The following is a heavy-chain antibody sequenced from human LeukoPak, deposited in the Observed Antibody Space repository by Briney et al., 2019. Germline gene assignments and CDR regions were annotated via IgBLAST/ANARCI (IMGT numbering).Heavy chain of an antibody. CDR2: IIPIFGTA. Sequence: GASVKVSCKASGCTFSSYPISWVRQARGQGLEWMGGIIPIFGTANYAQKFQGRVTITTDGSTSTAYMELSSLRSEDAAEYYCARVGRGYSYGYFDYWGQGTLVTVSS. V-gene: IGHV1-69*05. D-gene: IGHD5-18*01. J-gene: IGHJ4*02. CDR1: GCTFSSYP. CDR3: ARVGRGYSYGYFDY.